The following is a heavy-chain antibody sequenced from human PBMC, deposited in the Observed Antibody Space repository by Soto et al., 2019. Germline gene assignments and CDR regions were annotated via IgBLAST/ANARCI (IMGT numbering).Heavy chain of an antibody. J-gene: IGHJ6*02. CDR2: ISWNSGSI. V-gene: IGHV3-9*01. CDR3: AKGYPLYGDYPKYYYYGMDV. Sequence: GGSLRLSCAASGFTFDDYAMHWVRQAPGKGLEWVSGISWNSGSIGYADSVKGRFTISRDNAKNSLYLQMNSLRAEDTALYYCAKGYPLYGDYPKYYYYGMDVWGQGTTVTVSS. D-gene: IGHD4-17*01. CDR1: GFTFDDYA.